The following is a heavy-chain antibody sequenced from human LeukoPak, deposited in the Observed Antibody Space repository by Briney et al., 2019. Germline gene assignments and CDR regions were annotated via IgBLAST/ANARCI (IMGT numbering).Heavy chain of an antibody. J-gene: IGHJ3*02. Sequence: SQTLSLTCTVSGGSISSAGYYWSWIRQPAGKGLEWIGRIYTSGSTNYNPSLKSRVTISLDTSKNQFSLKLSSVTAADTAVYYCARPASGYGDYEYLYDAFDIXXXGXMVTVSS. CDR3: ARPASGYGDYEYLYDAFDI. CDR2: IYTSGST. CDR1: GGSISSAGYY. D-gene: IGHD4-17*01. V-gene: IGHV4-61*02.